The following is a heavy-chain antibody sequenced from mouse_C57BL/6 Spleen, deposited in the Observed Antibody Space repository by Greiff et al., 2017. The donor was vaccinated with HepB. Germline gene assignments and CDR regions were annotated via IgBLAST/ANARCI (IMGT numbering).Heavy chain of an antibody. J-gene: IGHJ2*01. CDR3: ARSSWDGDY. Sequence: VQLQQSGAELVRPGSSVKLSCKASGYTFTSYWMHWVKQRPIQGLEWIGNIDPSDSETHYNQKFKDKATLTVDKSSSTAYMQLSSLTSEDSAVYYCARSSWDGDYRGQGTTLTVSS. CDR1: GYTFTSYW. CDR2: IDPSDSET. D-gene: IGHD4-1*01. V-gene: IGHV1-52*01.